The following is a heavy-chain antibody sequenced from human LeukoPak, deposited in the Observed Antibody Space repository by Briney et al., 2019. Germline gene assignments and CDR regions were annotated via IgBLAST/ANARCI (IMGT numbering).Heavy chain of an antibody. CDR2: IYYSGST. CDR3: ARPLPYDYGDYEDY. J-gene: IGHJ4*02. CDR1: GGSTSSYY. D-gene: IGHD4-17*01. V-gene: IGHV4-59*08. Sequence: SETLSLTCTVSGGSTSSYYWSWVRQPPGKGLEWIGQIYYSGSTTYNPSLKSRVTISVDTSKNQFSLKLSSVTAADTAVYYCARPLPYDYGDYEDYWGQGTLVTVSS.